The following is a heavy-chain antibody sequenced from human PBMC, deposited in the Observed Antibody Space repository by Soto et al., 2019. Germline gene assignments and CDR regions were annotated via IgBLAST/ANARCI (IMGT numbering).Heavy chain of an antibody. CDR3: ARESYGDYDFGLYY. Sequence: EVQLVESGGGLVQPGGSLRLSCAASGFTFSSYSMNWVRQAPGKGLEWVSYISSSSSTIYYADSVKGRFTISRDNAKKSLDLQMNSLRAEDTAVYYCARESYGDYDFGLYYWGQGTLVTVSS. D-gene: IGHD4-17*01. V-gene: IGHV3-48*01. CDR1: GFTFSSYS. J-gene: IGHJ4*02. CDR2: ISSSSSTI.